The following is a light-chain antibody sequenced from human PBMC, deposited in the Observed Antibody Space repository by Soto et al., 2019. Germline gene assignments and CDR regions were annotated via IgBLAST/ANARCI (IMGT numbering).Light chain of an antibody. J-gene: IGLJ1*01. Sequence: QSVLTQPASVSGSPGQSITISCTGTSSDVGGYKYVSWYQQHPGKAPKLMIYDVSNRPSGVSNRFSGSKSGNTASLTISGLQAEDEADYYCSSYTSSSTLYGFGTGTKVTVL. CDR2: DVS. CDR3: SSYTSSSTLYG. V-gene: IGLV2-14*01. CDR1: SSDVGGYKY.